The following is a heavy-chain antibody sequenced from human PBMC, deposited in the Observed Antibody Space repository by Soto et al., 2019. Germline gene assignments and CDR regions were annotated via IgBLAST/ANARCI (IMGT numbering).Heavy chain of an antibody. CDR1: GFTFSSYA. Sequence: EVQLLDSGGGLVQPGGSLRLSCAASGFTFSSYAMSWVRQAPGKGLEWVSAISGSGGSTYYADSVKGRFTISRDNSKNTLYLQMNSLRAEDTAVYYCALYGSGSYYIDLYWGQGTLVTVSS. CDR3: ALYGSGSYYIDLY. D-gene: IGHD3-10*01. J-gene: IGHJ4*02. V-gene: IGHV3-23*01. CDR2: ISGSGGST.